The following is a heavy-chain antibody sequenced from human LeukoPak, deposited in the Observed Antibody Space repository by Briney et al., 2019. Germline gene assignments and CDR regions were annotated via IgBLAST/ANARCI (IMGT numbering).Heavy chain of an antibody. J-gene: IGHJ5*02. D-gene: IGHD4-23*01. V-gene: IGHV1-46*03. CDR1: GYTFTSYY. Sequence: ASVKVSCKASGYTFTSYYMHWVRQAPGQGLVWMGMINPSGGSTSYAQKFQGRVAMTRDTSTSTVYMELSSLRSEDTAVYYCARVGKRYWFDPWGQGTLVTVSS. CDR3: ARVGKRYWFDP. CDR2: INPSGGST.